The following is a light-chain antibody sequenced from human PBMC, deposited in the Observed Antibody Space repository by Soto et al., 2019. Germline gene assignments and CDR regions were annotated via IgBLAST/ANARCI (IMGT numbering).Light chain of an antibody. V-gene: IGKV3-15*01. CDR2: GAS. CDR1: QSVGIN. CDR3: QQYSYWPRT. Sequence: VMTQSPAILSVSPGETATLSRRASQSVGINVAWYQQTPGQAPRLLLYGASTRATGSLDRVSARGSGTEFPLSIDSLQAEEFAVFYCQQYSYWPRTFGQGTRWIS. J-gene: IGKJ1*01.